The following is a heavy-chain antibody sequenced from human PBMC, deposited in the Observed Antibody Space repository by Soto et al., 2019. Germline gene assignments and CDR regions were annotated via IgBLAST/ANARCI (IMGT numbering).Heavy chain of an antibody. V-gene: IGHV3-23*01. Sequence: GGSLRLSCEASGFNFKQFAMGWLHQAPGGGLESVSGICGCCGATSFADSVKGWFSLARDDSKNSLSLQLNSLRVEDTAHYYCAKVDGEQWLIPHLDNWGQVTQVAVSS. CDR2: ICGCCGAT. CDR3: AKVDGEQWLIPHLDN. D-gene: IGHD6-19*01. J-gene: IGHJ4*02. CDR1: GFNFKQFA.